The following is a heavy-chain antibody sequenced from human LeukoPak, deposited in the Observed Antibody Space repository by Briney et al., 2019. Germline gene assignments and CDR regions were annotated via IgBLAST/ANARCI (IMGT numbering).Heavy chain of an antibody. CDR1: GYTFTGYY. D-gene: IGHD3-10*01. CDR2: INPNSGGT. V-gene: IGHV1-2*02. CDR3: ASSGSQGYYGSGSPDY. Sequence: ASVKVSCKASGYTFTGYYMHWVRQAPGQGLEWMGWINPNSGGTNYAQKFQGRVTMTRDTSISTAYMELSRLRSDDTAVYYCASSGSQGYYGSGSPDYWGQGTLVTVSS. J-gene: IGHJ4*02.